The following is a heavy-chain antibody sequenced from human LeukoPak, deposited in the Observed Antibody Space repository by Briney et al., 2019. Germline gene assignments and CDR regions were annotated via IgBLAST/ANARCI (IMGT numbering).Heavy chain of an antibody. CDR3: AKDVTMIVVVPDFDY. Sequence: GSLRLSCAASGFIFSSYGMNWVRQAPGKGLEWVAVISYDGSNKYYADSVKGRFTISRDNSKNTLYLQMNSLRAEDTAVYYCAKDVTMIVVVPDFDYWGQGTLVTVSS. J-gene: IGHJ4*02. D-gene: IGHD3-22*01. CDR1: GFIFSSYG. CDR2: ISYDGSNK. V-gene: IGHV3-30*18.